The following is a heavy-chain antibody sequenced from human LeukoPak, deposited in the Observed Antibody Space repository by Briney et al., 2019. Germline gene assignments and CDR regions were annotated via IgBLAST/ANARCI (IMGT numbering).Heavy chain of an antibody. V-gene: IGHV3-33*01. CDR1: GFPFSSYG. CDR3: ARGNGDYAIHPDY. Sequence: GRSLRLSCAASGFPFSSYGMHWVRQAPGKGLEWVALIWYDGSNLYYADSVKGRFTISKDSSKNTLYLHMNSLRADDTAVYYCARGNGDYAIHPDYWGQGTLVTVSS. CDR2: IWYDGSNL. J-gene: IGHJ4*02. D-gene: IGHD4-17*01.